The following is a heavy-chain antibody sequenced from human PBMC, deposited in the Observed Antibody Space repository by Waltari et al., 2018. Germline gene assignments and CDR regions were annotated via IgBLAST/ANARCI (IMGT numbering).Heavy chain of an antibody. CDR2: LHYEGYDT. CDR3: ANNPYCFNGHCLREFDY. J-gene: IGHJ4*02. CDR1: YG. D-gene: IGHD2-21*02. Sequence: YGMHWVRQAPGKGLESVAFLHYEGYDTFYADSVKGRFTISRDTSTNTLFLLMNSLRPEDTAVYYCANNPYCFNGHCLREFDYWGQGTLVTVSS. V-gene: IGHV3-30*02.